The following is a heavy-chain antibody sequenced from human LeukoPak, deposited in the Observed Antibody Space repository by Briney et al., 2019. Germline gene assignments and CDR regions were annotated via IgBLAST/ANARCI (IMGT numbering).Heavy chain of an antibody. D-gene: IGHD2-2*01. V-gene: IGHV3-30*02. Sequence: PGGSLRLSCAASGFTFSTYGMHWVRQTPGKGLEWVTFIRYDGSNKYYAGSVKGRFTISRDNSNNTLYLQMNSLRPEDTAVYYCAKDLRASLGYCSSASCPGYYFDYWGQGTLVTVSS. J-gene: IGHJ4*02. CDR3: AKDLRASLGYCSSASCPGYYFDY. CDR1: GFTFSTYG. CDR2: IRYDGSNK.